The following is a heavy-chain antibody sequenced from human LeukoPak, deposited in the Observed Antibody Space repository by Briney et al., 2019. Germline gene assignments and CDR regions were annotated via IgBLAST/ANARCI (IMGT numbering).Heavy chain of an antibody. CDR3: ARQQIAAARFDD. D-gene: IGHD6-13*01. Sequence: SETLSLTCTVSGGSISSDSYYWGWIRQPPGKGLEWIGSIYSGGSTYYNPSLKSRVIISVDTSKNQFSLKVSSVTAADTAAYYCARQQIAAARFDDWGQGTLATVSS. V-gene: IGHV4-39*01. CDR1: GGSISSDSYY. J-gene: IGHJ4*02. CDR2: IYSGGST.